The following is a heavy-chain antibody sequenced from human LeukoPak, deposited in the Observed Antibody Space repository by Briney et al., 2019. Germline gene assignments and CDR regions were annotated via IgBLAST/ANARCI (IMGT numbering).Heavy chain of an antibody. J-gene: IGHJ4*02. V-gene: IGHV4-39*07. CDR1: GGSISSSSYY. CDR2: IYYSGST. CDR3: ARDHTDYYDSSGSYGY. D-gene: IGHD3-22*01. Sequence: SETLSLTCTVSGGSISSSSYYWGWIRQPPGKGLEWIGSIYYSGSTYYNPSLKSRVTISVDTSKNQFSLKLSSVTAADTAVYYCARDHTDYYDSSGSYGYWGQGTLVTVSS.